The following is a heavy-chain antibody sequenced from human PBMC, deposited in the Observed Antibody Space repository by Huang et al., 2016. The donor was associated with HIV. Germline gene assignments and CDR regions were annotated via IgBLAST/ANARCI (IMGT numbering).Heavy chain of an antibody. CDR2: MNPNRGNT. CDR3: ARARGYYYDGSGFYSRYYFDY. J-gene: IGHJ4*02. V-gene: IGHV1-8*03. D-gene: IGHD3-22*01. Sequence: QVQLVQSGAEVRKPGASVKVSCKASGFPFTNYDFNWVRQATGQGLEWMGWMNPNRGNTGYAQKFQGRVTITRNTSINTAYMELSSLRSEDTAVYYCARARGYYYDGSGFYSRYYFDYWGQGTLVTVSS. CDR1: GFPFTNYD.